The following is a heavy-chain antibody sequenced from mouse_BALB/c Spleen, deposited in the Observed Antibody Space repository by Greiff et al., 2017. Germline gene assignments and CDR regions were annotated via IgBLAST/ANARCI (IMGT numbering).Heavy chain of an antibody. Sequence: VQLQESGPGLVAPSQSLSITCTVSGFSLTGYGVNWVRQPPGKGLEWLGMIWGDGSTDYNSALKSRLSISKDNSKSQVFLKMNSLQTDDTAMYYCARDGRRYYFDYWGQGTTLTVSS. D-gene: IGHD1-1*01. CDR1: GFSLTGYG. J-gene: IGHJ2*01. CDR3: ARDGRRYYFDY. CDR2: IWGDGST. V-gene: IGHV2-6-7*01.